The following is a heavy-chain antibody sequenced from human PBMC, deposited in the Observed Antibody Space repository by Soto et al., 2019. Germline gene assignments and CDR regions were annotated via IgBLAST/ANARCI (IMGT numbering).Heavy chain of an antibody. V-gene: IGHV1-69*02. CDR2: INPIVSMS. D-gene: IGHD3-10*01. J-gene: IGHJ4*02. Sequence: QVQLVQSGTEVKKPGSSVKVSCKASGDTFSFYTINWVRQAPGLGLEWVGRINPIVSMSNYAQKFQGRVSMTAHKSTSTAYMELRRLGSDDTAMYFCAASYGSGYRAFDYWGQGALVIVSS. CDR1: GDTFSFYT. CDR3: AASYGSGYRAFDY.